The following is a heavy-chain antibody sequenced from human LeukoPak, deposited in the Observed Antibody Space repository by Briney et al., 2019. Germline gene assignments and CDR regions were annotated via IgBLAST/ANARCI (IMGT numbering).Heavy chain of an antibody. D-gene: IGHD3-3*01. CDR2: IHYSGNT. Sequence: SETLSLTCTVSGGSTSSSNYYWGWIRQPPGKGLEWIGGIHYSGNTYYNPSLKSRVTISVDTSKNQFPLKLSSVTAADTAVYYCARLGAGPTYYDFWSGYSSFYFDYWGQGTLVTVSS. CDR3: ARLGAGPTYYDFWSGYSSFYFDY. CDR1: GGSTSSSNYY. V-gene: IGHV4-39*01. J-gene: IGHJ4*02.